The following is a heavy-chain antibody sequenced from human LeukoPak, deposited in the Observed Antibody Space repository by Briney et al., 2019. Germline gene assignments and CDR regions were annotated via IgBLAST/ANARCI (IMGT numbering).Heavy chain of an antibody. J-gene: IGHJ4*02. D-gene: IGHD3-16*02. V-gene: IGHV3-30-3*01. CDR3: TTDPLMITFGGVIVFDY. Sequence: PGGSLRLSCAASGFTFSSYAMHWVRQAPGKGLEWVAAISYDGSNKYYADSVKGRFTISRDNSKNTLYLQMNSLRAEDTAVYYCTTDPLMITFGGVIVFDYWGQGTLVTVSS. CDR1: GFTFSSYA. CDR2: ISYDGSNK.